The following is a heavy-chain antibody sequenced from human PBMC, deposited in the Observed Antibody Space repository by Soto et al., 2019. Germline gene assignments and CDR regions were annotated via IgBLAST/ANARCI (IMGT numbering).Heavy chain of an antibody. J-gene: IGHJ5*02. CDR1: GYTFTSYG. CDR2: ISAYNGNT. Sequence: QVQLVQSGAEVKKPGASVKVSCKASGYTFTSYGISWVRQAPGQGLEWMGWISAYNGNTNYAQKLQGRVTMTTDTSTSTAYMELRSLGSDDTAVYYCARARDIVVVVAEDNWFDPWGQGTLVTVSS. V-gene: IGHV1-18*01. D-gene: IGHD2-15*01. CDR3: ARARDIVVVVAEDNWFDP.